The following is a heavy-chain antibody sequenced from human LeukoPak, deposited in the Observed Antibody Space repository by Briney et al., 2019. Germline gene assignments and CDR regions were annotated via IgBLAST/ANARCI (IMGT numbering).Heavy chain of an antibody. Sequence: HAGGSLRLSCAASGFTFSSYAMSWVRQAPGEGLEWVSAISGSGGSTYYADSVKGRFTISRDNSKNTLYLQMNSLRAEDTAVYYCARYFYGMDVWGQGTTVTVSS. J-gene: IGHJ6*02. V-gene: IGHV3-23*01. CDR1: GFTFSSYA. CDR3: ARYFYGMDV. CDR2: ISGSGGST.